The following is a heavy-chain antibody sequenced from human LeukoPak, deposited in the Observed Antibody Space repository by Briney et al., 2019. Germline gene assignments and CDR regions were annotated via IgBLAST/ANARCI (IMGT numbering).Heavy chain of an antibody. CDR1: GYSISSGYY. CDR2: IYHSGST. J-gene: IGHJ4*02. Sequence: SETLSLTCAVSGYSISSGYYWGWIRPPPGKGLEWIGSIYHSGSTYYNPSLKSRVTISVDTSKNQFSLKLSSVTAADTAVYYCAMTTVTDFDYWGQGTLVTVSS. CDR3: AMTTVTDFDY. D-gene: IGHD4-17*01. V-gene: IGHV4-38-2*01.